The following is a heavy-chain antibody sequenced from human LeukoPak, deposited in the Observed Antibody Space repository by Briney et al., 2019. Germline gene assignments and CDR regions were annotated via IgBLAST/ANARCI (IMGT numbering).Heavy chain of an antibody. D-gene: IGHD6-13*01. Sequence: SETLSLTCAAYGGSFSGYYWSWIRQPPGKGLEWIGEINHSGSTNYNPSLKSRVTISVDTSKNQFSLKLSSVTAADTAVYYCARGAAAGSRLYAFDIWGQGTMVTVSS. CDR2: INHSGST. J-gene: IGHJ3*02. V-gene: IGHV4-34*01. CDR1: GGSFSGYY. CDR3: ARGAAAGSRLYAFDI.